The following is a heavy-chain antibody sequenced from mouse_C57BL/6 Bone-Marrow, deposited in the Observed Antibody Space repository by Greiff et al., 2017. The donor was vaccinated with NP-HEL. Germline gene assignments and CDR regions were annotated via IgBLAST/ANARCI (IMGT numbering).Heavy chain of an antibody. CDR2: ISGGGGNT. J-gene: IGHJ3*01. Sequence: EVHLVESGGGLVKPGGSLKLSCAASGFTFSSYTMSWVRQTPEKRLEWVATISGGGGNTYYPDSVKGRFTISRANAKNTLYLQMSSLRSEDTALYYCASPITTVVATPSFAYWGQGTLVTVSA. CDR3: ASPITTVVATPSFAY. CDR1: GFTFSSYT. D-gene: IGHD1-1*01. V-gene: IGHV5-9*01.